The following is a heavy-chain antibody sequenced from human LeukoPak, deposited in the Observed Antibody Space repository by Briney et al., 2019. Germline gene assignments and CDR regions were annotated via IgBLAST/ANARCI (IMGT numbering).Heavy chain of an antibody. Sequence: SETLSLTCTVSGGSISSGGYYWSWIRQHPGKGLEWIGYIYYSGSTYYNPSLKSRVTISVDTSKNQLSLKLSSVTAADTAVYYCAGASSYDSSGYYPTSIDYWGQGTLVTVSS. CDR3: AGASSYDSSGYYPTSIDY. CDR1: GGSISSGGYY. D-gene: IGHD3-22*01. CDR2: IYYSGST. V-gene: IGHV4-31*03. J-gene: IGHJ4*02.